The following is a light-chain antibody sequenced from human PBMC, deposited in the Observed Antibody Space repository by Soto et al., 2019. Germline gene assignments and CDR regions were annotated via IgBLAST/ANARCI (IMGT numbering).Light chain of an antibody. Sequence: QSVLTQPPSASGTPGQRFTISCSGWGSNIKTNGVSWYQQVPGAAPKLLIYSNNQRPSGAPDRCTGSKSGTSASLAIAGLQSEDEETYHCATWDDSLNGLIFGGGTKLTVL. CDR1: GSNIKTNG. V-gene: IGLV1-44*01. CDR2: SNN. J-gene: IGLJ2*01. CDR3: ATWDDSLNGLI.